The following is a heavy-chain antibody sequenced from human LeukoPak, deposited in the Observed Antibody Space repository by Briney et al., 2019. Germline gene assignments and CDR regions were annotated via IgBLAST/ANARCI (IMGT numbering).Heavy chain of an antibody. D-gene: IGHD3-22*01. Sequence: PGGSLRLSCAASGFTFSSYWMHWVRQAPGKGLVWVSRINSDGSSTSYADSAKGRFTISRDNAKNTLYLQMNSLRAEDTAVYYCASPNPATSSYYYDSSGDFDYWGQGTLVTVSS. V-gene: IGHV3-74*01. CDR1: GFTFSSYW. CDR2: INSDGSST. J-gene: IGHJ4*02. CDR3: ASPNPATSSYYYDSSGDFDY.